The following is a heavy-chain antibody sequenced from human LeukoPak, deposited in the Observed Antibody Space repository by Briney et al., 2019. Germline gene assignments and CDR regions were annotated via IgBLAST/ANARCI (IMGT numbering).Heavy chain of an antibody. D-gene: IGHD3-22*01. CDR1: GGSISSSSYY. Sequence: SETLSLTCTVSGGSISSSSYYWGWIRQPPGKGLEWIGRIYYSGSIYYNPSLKSRVTISVDTSKNQFSLKLSSVTAADTAVYYCASPSVGPKTYYYDSSGYLVDYWGQGTLVTVSS. V-gene: IGHV4-39*01. CDR2: IYYSGSI. CDR3: ASPSVGPKTYYYDSSGYLVDY. J-gene: IGHJ4*02.